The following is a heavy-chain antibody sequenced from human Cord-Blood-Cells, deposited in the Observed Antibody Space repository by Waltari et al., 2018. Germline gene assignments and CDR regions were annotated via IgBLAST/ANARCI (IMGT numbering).Heavy chain of an antibody. CDR1: GGSFSGYY. D-gene: IGHD2-8*02. Sequence: QVQLQQWGAGLLKPSETLSLTCAVYGGSFSGYYWRWIRQPTGKGLEWIGEINHSGSTNYNPPLKIRVTISVDTSKNQFSLKLSSVTAADTAVYYCARGLHARVYWADYFDYWGQGTLVTVSS. CDR2: INHSGST. J-gene: IGHJ4*02. CDR3: ARGLHARVYWADYFDY. V-gene: IGHV4-34*01.